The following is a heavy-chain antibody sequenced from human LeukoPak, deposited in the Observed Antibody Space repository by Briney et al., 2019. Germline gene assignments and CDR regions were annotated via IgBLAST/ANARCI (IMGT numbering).Heavy chain of an antibody. CDR1: GYTFTSYG. V-gene: IGHV1-18*01. Sequence: ASVKVSCKASGYTFTSYGISWVRQAPGQGLEWMGWISAYNGNTNYAQKLQGRVTMTTDTSTSTAYMELRSLRSDDTAVYYCARETVTTVSPYYYYGMDVWGQGTTVTVSS. CDR3: ARETVTTVSPYYYYGMDV. CDR2: ISAYNGNT. J-gene: IGHJ6*02. D-gene: IGHD4-11*01.